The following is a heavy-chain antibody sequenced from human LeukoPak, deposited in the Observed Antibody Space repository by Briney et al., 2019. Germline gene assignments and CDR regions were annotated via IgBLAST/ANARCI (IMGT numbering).Heavy chain of an antibody. D-gene: IGHD6-13*01. Sequence: TETLSITSTVSGGAVSSGISYWSWIRQPPGEGLEWIAYISDSGGSHYNPSLRGRVTISLDTSKNQFSLRLTSVTAADTAVYYCARVPAGGTGPDYWGEGNLLTVSS. CDR3: ARVPAGGTGPDY. J-gene: IGHJ4*01. V-gene: IGHV4-61*01. CDR1: GGAVSSGISY. CDR2: ISDSGGS.